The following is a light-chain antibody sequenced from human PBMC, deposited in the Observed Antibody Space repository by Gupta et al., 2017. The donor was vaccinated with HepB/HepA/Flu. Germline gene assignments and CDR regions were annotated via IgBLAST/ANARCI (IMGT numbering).Light chain of an antibody. CDR3: QQRSNWPRGFT. V-gene: IGKV3-11*01. CDR1: QSVSSY. J-gene: IGKJ3*01. Sequence: EIVLTQSTATLSLSPGERATLSCRASQSVSSYLAWYQQKPGQAPRLLIYDASNRATGIPARFSGSGSGTDFTLTISSLEPEDFAVYYCQQRSNWPRGFTFGPGTKVDIK. CDR2: DAS.